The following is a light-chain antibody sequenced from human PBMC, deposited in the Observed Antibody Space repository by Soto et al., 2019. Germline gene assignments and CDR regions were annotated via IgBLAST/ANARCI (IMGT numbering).Light chain of an antibody. V-gene: IGKV3-15*01. Sequence: EIVMTQSPATLSVSPGERATLSCRASQSVSSNLAWYQQKPGQAPRLLIYAASTRAAGVPVRFSGSGSETDFTLTISSLQSEDFAVYYCQQYNNWPRTFGQGTKVDIK. CDR3: QQYNNWPRT. J-gene: IGKJ1*01. CDR1: QSVSSN. CDR2: AAS.